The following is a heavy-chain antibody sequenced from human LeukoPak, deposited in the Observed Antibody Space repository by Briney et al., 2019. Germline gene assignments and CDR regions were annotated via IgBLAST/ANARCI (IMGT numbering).Heavy chain of an antibody. CDR3: AWGVIALECYFDY. CDR2: ISYDGSNK. D-gene: IGHD3-10*01. CDR1: GFTFSSYA. Sequence: GRSLRLSCAASGFTFSSYAMQWVRQAPGKGLEWVAVISYDGSNKYYADSVKGRFTISRDNSKNTLYLQMNSLRAEDTAVYYCAWGVIALECYFDYWGQGTLVTVSS. J-gene: IGHJ4*02. V-gene: IGHV3-30*04.